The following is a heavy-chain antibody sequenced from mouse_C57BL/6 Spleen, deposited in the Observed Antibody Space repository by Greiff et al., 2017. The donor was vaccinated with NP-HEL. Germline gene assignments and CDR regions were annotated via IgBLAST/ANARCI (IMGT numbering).Heavy chain of an antibody. CDR3: ARSLDGYYAFDY. Sequence: QVQLQQSGAELVKPGASVKISCKASGYAFSSYWMNWVKQRPGKGLEWIGQIYPGDGDTTYNGKFKGKATLTADKSSSTAYMQLSSLTSEDSAVYFCARSLDGYYAFDYWGQGTTLTVSS. CDR1: GYAFSSYW. J-gene: IGHJ2*01. V-gene: IGHV1-80*01. D-gene: IGHD2-3*01. CDR2: IYPGDGDT.